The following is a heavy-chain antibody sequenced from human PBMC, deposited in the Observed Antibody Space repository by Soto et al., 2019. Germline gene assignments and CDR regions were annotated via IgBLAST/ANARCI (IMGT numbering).Heavy chain of an antibody. CDR1: GFTFSSYA. D-gene: IGHD3-10*01. J-gene: IGHJ4*02. V-gene: IGHV3-30-3*01. CDR3: ATGREGSYYPYYFDY. CDR2: ISYDGSNK. Sequence: PGGSLRLSCAASGFTFSSYAMHWVRQAPGKGLEWVAVISYDGSNKYYADSLKGRFTISRDNAKNSLYLQMNSLRAEDTAVYYCATGREGSYYPYYFDYWGQGTLVTVSS.